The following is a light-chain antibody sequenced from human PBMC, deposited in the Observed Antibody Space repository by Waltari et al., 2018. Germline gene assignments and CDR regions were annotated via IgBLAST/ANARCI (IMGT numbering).Light chain of an antibody. CDR3: QQSYSSRRS. V-gene: IGKV1-39*01. Sequence: DIQMTQSPSSLSASVGDRVTITCRASRTINDYLNWYQQKPGEAPKLLIYAASSLQRGVPSRFSGTGSGTDFTLTISSLQPEDFATYYCQQSYSSRRSFGGGTKVEI. CDR2: AAS. CDR1: RTINDY. J-gene: IGKJ4*01.